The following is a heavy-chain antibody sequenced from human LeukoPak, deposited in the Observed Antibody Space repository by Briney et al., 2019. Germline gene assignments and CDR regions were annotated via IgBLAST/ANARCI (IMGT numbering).Heavy chain of an antibody. CDR3: ARDQGAARRGLYC. CDR2: ISTSSSYI. Sequence: GGSMTLSCAASGFTFSSHSMNWVRQAPGEGREWVSSISTSSSYIYYADSVKGGLTITRDNAKKSLELKMNSLRAEDTAVYYCARDQGAARRGLYCWGQGTLVTVSS. V-gene: IGHV3-21*01. D-gene: IGHD3-10*01. CDR1: GFTFSSHS. J-gene: IGHJ4*02.